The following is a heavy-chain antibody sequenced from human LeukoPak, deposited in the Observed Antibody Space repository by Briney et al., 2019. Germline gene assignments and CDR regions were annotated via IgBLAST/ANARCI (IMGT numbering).Heavy chain of an antibody. D-gene: IGHD6-13*01. Sequence: GASVKVSCKASRYTFTGYYIHWVRPAPGQGLEWVGWINPNSGGTNYAQKFQGRVTMTRDTSISTAYMELSRLRSDDTAVYYCAMSIAAAGNWFDPWGQGTLVTVSS. CDR2: INPNSGGT. V-gene: IGHV1-2*02. CDR3: AMSIAAAGNWFDP. CDR1: RYTFTGYY. J-gene: IGHJ5*02.